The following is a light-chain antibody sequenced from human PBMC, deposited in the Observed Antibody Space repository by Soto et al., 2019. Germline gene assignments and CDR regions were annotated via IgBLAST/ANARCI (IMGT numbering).Light chain of an antibody. Sequence: QSALTQPASVFGSPGQSITISCTGTSSDVGSYNLVSWYQQHPGKAPKLMIYEVSKRPSGVSNRFSGSKSGNTASLTISGLQAEDEADYYCSSYAGSSILWVFGEETKVTVL. CDR3: SSYAGSSILWV. J-gene: IGLJ3*02. CDR2: EVS. V-gene: IGLV2-23*02. CDR1: SSDVGSYNL.